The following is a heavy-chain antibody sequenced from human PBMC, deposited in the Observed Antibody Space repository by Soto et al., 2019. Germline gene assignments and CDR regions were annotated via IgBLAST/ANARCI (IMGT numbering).Heavy chain of an antibody. CDR1: GGSINSFH. D-gene: IGHD1-26*01. J-gene: IGHJ6*03. CDR3: AREPGGYHMDV. CDR2: IYNSGST. V-gene: IGHV4-59*01. Sequence: SETLSLTCSISGGSINSFHWSWIRQPPGKGLEWIGYIYNSGSTKYNPSLESRVTISEDPSNNQFSLRLSSVTPADTAVYYCAREPGGYHMDVWGRGTTVTVSS.